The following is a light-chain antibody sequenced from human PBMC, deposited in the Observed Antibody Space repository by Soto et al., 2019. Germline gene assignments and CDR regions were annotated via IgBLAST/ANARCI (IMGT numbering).Light chain of an antibody. CDR2: KAS. CDR1: QSISNW. Sequence: DIQMTQSPSTLSASVGDRVIITCRASQSISNWLAWYQQKPGKAPNLLIYKASSLKSGAPSRCSGSGSGTEFTLTISSLQPDDFATYYCQQYDTYWTFGQGTKVDIK. CDR3: QQYDTYWT. J-gene: IGKJ1*01. V-gene: IGKV1-5*03.